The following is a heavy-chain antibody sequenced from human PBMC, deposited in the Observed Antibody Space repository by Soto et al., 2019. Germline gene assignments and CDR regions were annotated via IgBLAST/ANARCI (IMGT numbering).Heavy chain of an antibody. Sequence: GASVKVSCKASGYTFTSYGFSWVRQAPGQGLEWMGWISASNGNTNYAQKFQGRVTITADESTSTAYMELSSLRSEDTAVYYCAREGYYYDSSGYYYWFDPWGQGTLVTVSS. CDR2: ISASNGNT. D-gene: IGHD3-22*01. J-gene: IGHJ5*02. V-gene: IGHV1-18*01. CDR3: AREGYYYDSSGYYYWFDP. CDR1: GYTFTSYG.